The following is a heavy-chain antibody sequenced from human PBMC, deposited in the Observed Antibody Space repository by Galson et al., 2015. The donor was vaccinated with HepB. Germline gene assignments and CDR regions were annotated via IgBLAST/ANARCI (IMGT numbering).Heavy chain of an antibody. CDR2: ISSSSSYI. CDR3: ARHQSSWYAFDY. Sequence: SLRLSCAASGFTFSSYSMNWVRQAPGKGLEWVSSISSSSSYIYYADSVKGRFTISRDNAKNSLYLQMNSLRAEDTAVYYCARHQSSWYAFDYWGQGTLVTVSS. D-gene: IGHD6-13*01. V-gene: IGHV3-21*01. J-gene: IGHJ4*02. CDR1: GFTFSSYS.